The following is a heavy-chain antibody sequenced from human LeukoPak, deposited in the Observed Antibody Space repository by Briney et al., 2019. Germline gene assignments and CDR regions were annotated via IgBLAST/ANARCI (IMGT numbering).Heavy chain of an antibody. J-gene: IGHJ4*02. CDR1: GFTFSNHG. CDR2: IGFDGSDH. D-gene: IGHD5-18*01. V-gene: IGHV3-30*02. CDR3: AKDIRRGYNYGYDQFAY. Sequence: PGRSLRLSCAASGFTFSNHGMHWARQAPGKGLEWVAFIGFDGSDHSYADSVKGRFTISRDNSKNTLYLQMNSLRAEDTAVYYCAKDIRRGYNYGYDQFAYWGLGTLVTVSS.